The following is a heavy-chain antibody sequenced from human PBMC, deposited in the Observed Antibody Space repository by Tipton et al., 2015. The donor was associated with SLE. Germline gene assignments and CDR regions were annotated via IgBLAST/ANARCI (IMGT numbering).Heavy chain of an antibody. Sequence: LRLSCTVSGASFSSGSYYCSWIRQPAGKGLEWIGHIYTSGSATYNPSLISRVAMSVDTSKNQFSLELSSVTAADAAMYYCARESDYSNSFDSWGQGSLVTVSS. D-gene: IGHD4-11*01. V-gene: IGHV4-61*09. J-gene: IGHJ4*02. CDR2: IYTSGSA. CDR3: ARESDYSNSFDS. CDR1: GASFSSGSYY.